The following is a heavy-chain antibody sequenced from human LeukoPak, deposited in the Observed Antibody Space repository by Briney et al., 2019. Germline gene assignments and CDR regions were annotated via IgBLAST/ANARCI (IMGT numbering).Heavy chain of an antibody. CDR2: IYSGGST. Sequence: PGGSLRLSCAASGFTVSVNYMRWVRQAPGKGLEWVSVIYSGGSTYYADSVKGRFTISRDNSKNTLYLQMNSLRAEDTAVYYCAREGLYRELDYWGQGTVVTVSS. D-gene: IGHD1-1*01. CDR1: GFTVSVNY. V-gene: IGHV3-53*01. CDR3: AREGLYRELDY. J-gene: IGHJ4*02.